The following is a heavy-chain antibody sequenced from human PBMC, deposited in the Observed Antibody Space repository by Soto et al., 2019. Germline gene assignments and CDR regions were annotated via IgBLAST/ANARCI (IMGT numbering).Heavy chain of an antibody. CDR1: GGSFSGYY. Sequence: QVQLQQWGAGLLKPSETLSLTCAVYGGSFSGYYWSWIRQPPGKGLEWIGEINNSGSTNYNPSLKSRVTISVDTSKNQFSLKLSSVTAADTAVYYCAIPGCSSTSCYRAGWRWFDPWGQGTLVTVSS. CDR2: INNSGST. J-gene: IGHJ5*02. CDR3: AIPGCSSTSCYRAGWRWFDP. V-gene: IGHV4-34*01. D-gene: IGHD2-2*01.